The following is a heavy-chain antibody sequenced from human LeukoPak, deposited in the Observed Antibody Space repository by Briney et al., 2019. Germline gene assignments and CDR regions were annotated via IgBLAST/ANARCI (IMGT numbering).Heavy chain of an antibody. CDR3: ARDVGDL. J-gene: IGHJ4*02. CDR2: INQGGGEK. CDR1: GFTFSTYW. V-gene: IGHV3-7*01. Sequence: GGSLRLSCAPSGFTFSTYWMGWVRQAPGKGLEWLANINQGGGEKYYVVSVKGRFTISRDNAKNSLFLQMNSLRAEDTAVYYCARDVGDLWGQGTLVTVSS. D-gene: IGHD2-21*02.